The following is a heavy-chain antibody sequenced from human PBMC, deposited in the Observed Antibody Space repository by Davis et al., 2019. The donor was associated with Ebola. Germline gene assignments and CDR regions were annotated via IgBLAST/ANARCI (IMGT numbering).Heavy chain of an antibody. V-gene: IGHV4-34*01. CDR1: GGSFSGYY. CDR3: ARGLGEVDYYYGMDV. Sequence: SETLSLTCAVYGGSFSGYYWSWIRQPPGKGLEWIGEINHSGSTNYNPSLKSRVTISVDKSKNQFSLKLSSVTAADTAVYYCARGLGEVDYYYGMDVWGRGTTVTVSS. D-gene: IGHD1-26*01. J-gene: IGHJ6*04. CDR2: INHSGST.